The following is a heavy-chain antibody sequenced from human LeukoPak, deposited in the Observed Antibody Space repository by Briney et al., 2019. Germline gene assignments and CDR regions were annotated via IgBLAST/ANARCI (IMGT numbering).Heavy chain of an antibody. V-gene: IGHV3-23*01. J-gene: IGHJ4*02. CDR1: GFTFSSYA. CDR3: AKDGAGVQVY. CDR2: NDSGGNT. D-gene: IGHD4/OR15-4a*01. Sequence: GGSLRLSCAASGFTFSSYAMSWVRQAPGKGLEWVSLNDSGGNTYYADSVKGRFTISRDNSKNTLYLQMNSLRAEDTAVYYCAKDGAGVQVYWGQGTLVTVSS.